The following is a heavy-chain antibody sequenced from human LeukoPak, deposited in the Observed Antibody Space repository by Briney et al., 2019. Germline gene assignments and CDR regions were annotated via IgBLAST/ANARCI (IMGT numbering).Heavy chain of an antibody. J-gene: IGHJ5*02. D-gene: IGHD3-9*01. V-gene: IGHV4-59*01. CDR3: ARDDILTGYFVFDP. Sequence: SETLSLTCTVSGGSISSYYWSWIRQPPGKGLEWIGYIYYGGSTNYNPSLKSRVTISVDTSKNQFSLKLSSVTAADTAVYYCARDDILTGYFVFDPWGQGTLVTVSS. CDR2: IYYGGST. CDR1: GGSISSYY.